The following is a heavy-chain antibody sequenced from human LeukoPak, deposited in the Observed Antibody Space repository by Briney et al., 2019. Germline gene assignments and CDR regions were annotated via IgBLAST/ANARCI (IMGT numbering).Heavy chain of an antibody. J-gene: IGHJ3*02. CDR2: ISYDGSNK. V-gene: IGHV3-30*18. CDR3: AKDLGYFHAFDI. D-gene: IGHD3-16*01. Sequence: GESLKISCAASGFTFSRYWMTWVRQAPGKGLEWVAVISYDGSNKYHADSVKGRFTISRDNSKNTLYMQMNSLRVEDTAVFYCAKDLGYFHAFDIWGQGTMVTVSS. CDR1: GFTFSRYW.